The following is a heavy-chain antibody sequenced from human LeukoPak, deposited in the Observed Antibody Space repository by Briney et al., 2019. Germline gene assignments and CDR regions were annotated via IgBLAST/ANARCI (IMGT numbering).Heavy chain of an antibody. V-gene: IGHV4-59*01. D-gene: IGHD3-16*01. CDR2: ISCSGST. Sequence: SETLSLTCTVSGDSISGCHWSWIRQPPGKGLEWIGYISCSGSTKYNPSLKSRVIISVDTSKNQFSLNLSSLTAADTAVYYCARVGRGDHTWGSYSFDYWGQGTLVTVSS. J-gene: IGHJ4*02. CDR1: GDSISGCH. CDR3: ARVGRGDHTWGSYSFDY.